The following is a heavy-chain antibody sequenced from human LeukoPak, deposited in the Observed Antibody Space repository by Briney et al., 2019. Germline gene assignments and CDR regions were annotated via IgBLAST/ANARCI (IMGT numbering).Heavy chain of an antibody. Sequence: PGGSLRLSCAASGFTFSSYSMNWVRQAPGKGLEWVAFIRYDGSNKYYADSVKGRFTISRDNSKNTLYLQTNSLRAEDTAVYYCAKAFSSSHPDYWGQGTLVTVSS. J-gene: IGHJ4*02. V-gene: IGHV3-30*02. D-gene: IGHD6-6*01. CDR2: IRYDGSNK. CDR1: GFTFSSYS. CDR3: AKAFSSSHPDY.